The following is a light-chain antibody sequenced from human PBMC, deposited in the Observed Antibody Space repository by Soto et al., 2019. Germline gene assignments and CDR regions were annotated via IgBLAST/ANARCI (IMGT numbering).Light chain of an antibody. CDR1: QDINIY. Sequence: DIQMTQSPSSLFASVGDRVTITCQATQDINIYLNWYQQKPGKAPNLLIYDASNLEIGVPSRFSGSGSGTHFTFTISSLQTEDIGTYYCQQYDILLTFGGGTKVDIK. J-gene: IGKJ4*01. CDR3: QQYDILLT. V-gene: IGKV1-33*01. CDR2: DAS.